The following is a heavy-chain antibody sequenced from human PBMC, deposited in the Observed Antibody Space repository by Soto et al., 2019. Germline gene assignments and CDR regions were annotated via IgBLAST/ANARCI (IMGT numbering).Heavy chain of an antibody. CDR2: INSDGTST. D-gene: IGHD3-22*01. CDR1: GFPFSTNW. Sequence: EVQLVESGGGLVQPGGSLRLSCAASGFPFSTNWMHWVRQAPGKGLVWVSRINSDGTSTNYADSVKGRFTISRDNAKNTLYLQMNSLRGEDTAMYYCARDIDSSGWGQGTLVTGSS. J-gene: IGHJ4*02. CDR3: ARDIDSSG. V-gene: IGHV3-74*01.